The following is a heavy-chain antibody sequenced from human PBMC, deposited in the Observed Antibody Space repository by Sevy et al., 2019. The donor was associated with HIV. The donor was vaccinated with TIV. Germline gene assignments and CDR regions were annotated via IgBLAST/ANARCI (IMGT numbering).Heavy chain of an antibody. CDR1: GYTLTKLS. V-gene: IGHV1-24*01. Sequence: ASVKVSCKVSGYTLTKLSIHWVRQAPGKGLEWMGNSDPQHGETIYAQNFQGKVTMTEDTSTDTAFMELSSLTSEDTDLYYCAVVGLRYFSGSSVYQGDWFDPWGQGTLVTVSS. CDR2: SDPQHGET. D-gene: IGHD2-15*01. J-gene: IGHJ5*02. CDR3: AVVGLRYFSGSSVYQGDWFDP.